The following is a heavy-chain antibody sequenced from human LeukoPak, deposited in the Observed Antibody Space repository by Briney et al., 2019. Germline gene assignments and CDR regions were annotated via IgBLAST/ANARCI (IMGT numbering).Heavy chain of an antibody. J-gene: IGHJ4*02. CDR2: ISGSATSH. D-gene: IGHD3-22*01. CDR1: GFIFSNYG. Sequence: GGSLRLSCAASGFIFSNYGMSWVRQAPGKGLEWVSSISGSATSHLYAESVKGRFTISRDNSKNTLYLQMNSLRAEDTAVYYCARHYYDSSGYYYIDYWGQGTLVTVSS. CDR3: ARHYYDSSGYYYIDY. V-gene: IGHV3-23*01.